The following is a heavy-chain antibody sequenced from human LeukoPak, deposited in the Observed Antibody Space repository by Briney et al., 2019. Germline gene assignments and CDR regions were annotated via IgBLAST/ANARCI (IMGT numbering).Heavy chain of an antibody. D-gene: IGHD3-3*02. CDR3: GRVTFYAFDI. Sequence: GASVKVSCKASGYTFTNHYMHWVRQAPGQGLEWMGIISPGGGSTTYAQELQGRVTMTRDTSTSTVYMELSSLRSEDTAVYYCGRVTFYAFDIWGQGTMVTVSS. CDR2: ISPGGGST. V-gene: IGHV1-46*01. J-gene: IGHJ3*02. CDR1: GYTFTNHY.